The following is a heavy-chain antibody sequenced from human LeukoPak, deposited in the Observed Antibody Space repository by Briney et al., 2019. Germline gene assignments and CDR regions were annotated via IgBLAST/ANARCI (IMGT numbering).Heavy chain of an antibody. D-gene: IGHD3-3*01. Sequence: SETLSLTCTVSGGSVSRYYWGWIRQPPGKGLEWIGYIYHSGSTNHSRSLKSRVTISVDTSTSQFSLELSSLTAADTAVYFCASLGGYYDFWSGYRDYWGQGILVTVSS. J-gene: IGHJ4*02. CDR1: GGSVSRYY. CDR2: IYHSGST. V-gene: IGHV4-59*02. CDR3: ASLGGYYDFWSGYRDY.